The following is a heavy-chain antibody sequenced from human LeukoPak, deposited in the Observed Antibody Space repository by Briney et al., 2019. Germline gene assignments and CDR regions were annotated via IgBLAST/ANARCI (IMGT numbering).Heavy chain of an antibody. D-gene: IGHD3-9*01. CDR1: GGSISSSSYY. J-gene: IGHJ4*02. CDR3: QKTAYEILTGYYNVDY. Sequence: SETLSLTCTVSGGSISSSSYYWGWIRQPPGKGLEWIGSIYYSGSTYYNPSLKSRVTISVDTSKNQFSLRLSSVTAADTFFFFKQKTAYEILTGYYNVDYWGQGTLVTVSS. V-gene: IGHV4-39*01. CDR2: IYYSGST.